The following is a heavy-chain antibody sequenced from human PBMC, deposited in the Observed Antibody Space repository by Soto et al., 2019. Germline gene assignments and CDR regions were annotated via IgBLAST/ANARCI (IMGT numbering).Heavy chain of an antibody. CDR1: GFTFSSYS. V-gene: IGHV3-21*01. J-gene: IGHJ6*02. CDR3: EREGADSSSWYYYYYGMDV. D-gene: IGHD6-13*01. Sequence: EVQLVESGGGLVKPGGSLRLSCAASGFTFSSYSMNWVRQAPGKGLEWVSSISSSSSYIYYADSVKGRFTISRDNAKNSLYLQMNSLRAEDTAVYYCEREGADSSSWYYYYYGMDVWGQGTTVTVSS. CDR2: ISSSSSYI.